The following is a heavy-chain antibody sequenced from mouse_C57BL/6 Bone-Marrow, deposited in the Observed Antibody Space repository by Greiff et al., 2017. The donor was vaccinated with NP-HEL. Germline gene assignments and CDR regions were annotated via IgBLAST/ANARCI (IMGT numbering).Heavy chain of an antibody. CDR1: GYTFTSYW. J-gene: IGHJ3*01. CDR2: IDPNSGGT. CDR3: ARSLYYYGSSSFAY. Sequence: QVQLQQPGAELVKPGASVKLSCKASGYTFTSYWMHWVKQRPGRGLEWIGRIDPNSGGTKYNEKFKSKATLTVDKPSSTAYMQRSSLTSEDSAVYYCARSLYYYGSSSFAYWGQGTLVTVSA. V-gene: IGHV1-72*01. D-gene: IGHD1-1*01.